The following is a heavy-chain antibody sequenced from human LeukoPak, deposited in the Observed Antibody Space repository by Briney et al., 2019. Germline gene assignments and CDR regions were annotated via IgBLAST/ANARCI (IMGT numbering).Heavy chain of an antibody. CDR2: IIPIFGTA. D-gene: IGHD2-2*02. J-gene: IGHJ4*02. CDR3: ARVGDYCSSTSCYSDY. Sequence: SVKVSCKASGGTFSSYAISWVRQAPGQGLEWMGGIIPIFGTANYAQKFQGRVTITADESTSTAYMELSSLRFEDTAVYYCARVGDYCSSTSCYSDYWGQGTLVTVSS. CDR1: GGTFSSYA. V-gene: IGHV1-69*13.